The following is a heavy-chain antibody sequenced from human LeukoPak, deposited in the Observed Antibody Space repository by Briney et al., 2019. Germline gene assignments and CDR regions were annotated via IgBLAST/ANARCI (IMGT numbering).Heavy chain of an antibody. CDR1: GGTFSSYA. V-gene: IGHV1-69*13. J-gene: IGHJ4*02. CDR2: IIPIFGTA. Sequence: ASVKVSCKASGGTFSSYAISWARQAPGQGLEWMGGIIPIFGTANYAQKFQGRVTITADESTSTAYMELSSLRSEDTAVYYCARSPNLAYDSSGYDYWGQGTLVTVSS. D-gene: IGHD3-22*01. CDR3: ARSPNLAYDSSGYDY.